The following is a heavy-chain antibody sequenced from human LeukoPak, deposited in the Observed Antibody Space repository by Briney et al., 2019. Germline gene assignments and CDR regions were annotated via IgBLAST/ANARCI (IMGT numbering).Heavy chain of an antibody. Sequence: PSETLSLTCTVSGGSISSYYWSWIRQPPGKGLEWIGYIYYSGSTNYNPSLKSRVTISVDTSKNQFSLKLSSVTAAERAVYYCARATRIGRVFWFDPWGQGTLVTVSS. D-gene: IGHD1-26*01. CDR2: IYYSGST. V-gene: IGHV4-59*01. J-gene: IGHJ5*02. CDR1: GGSISSYY. CDR3: ARATRIGRVFWFDP.